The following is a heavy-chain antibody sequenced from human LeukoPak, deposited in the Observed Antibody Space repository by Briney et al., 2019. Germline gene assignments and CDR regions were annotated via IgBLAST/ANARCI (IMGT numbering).Heavy chain of an antibody. Sequence: SETLSLTCAVSGGSISSSSYYWGWIRQPPGKGLEWIGSIYYSGSTYYNPSLKSRVTISVDTSKNQFSLKLCSVTAADTAVYYCARAGQWLAHHKANWFDPWGQGTLVTVSS. V-gene: IGHV4-39*07. J-gene: IGHJ5*02. CDR2: IYYSGST. CDR1: GGSISSSSYY. CDR3: ARAGQWLAHHKANWFDP. D-gene: IGHD6-19*01.